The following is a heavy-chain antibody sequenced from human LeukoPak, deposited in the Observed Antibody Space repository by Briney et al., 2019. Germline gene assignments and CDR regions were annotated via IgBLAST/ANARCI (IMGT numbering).Heavy chain of an antibody. CDR1: GYSISSGYY. J-gene: IGHJ4*02. CDR3: ASGPEYYGDYIPY. Sequence: PSETLSLTCTVSGYSISSGYYWGWIRQLPGKGLEWVGCIFYSGSTSYNPSLKGRVTISVDTSKNQFSLNLSSVTAADTAVYYCASGPEYYGDYIPYWGQGALVTVSS. V-gene: IGHV4-38-2*02. CDR2: IFYSGST. D-gene: IGHD4-17*01.